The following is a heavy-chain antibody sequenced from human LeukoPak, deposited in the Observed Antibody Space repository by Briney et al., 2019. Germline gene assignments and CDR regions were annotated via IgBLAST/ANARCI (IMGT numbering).Heavy chain of an antibody. D-gene: IGHD3-22*01. CDR1: GGSFSGYY. Sequence: SETLSLTCAVDGGSFSGYYWSWIRQPPGKGLEGIGEINHSGSTNYNPSLKSRVTISVDTSKNQFSLKLSSVTAADTAVYYCARDPMISAFDIWGQGTMVTVSS. CDR2: INHSGST. CDR3: ARDPMISAFDI. J-gene: IGHJ3*02. V-gene: IGHV4-34*01.